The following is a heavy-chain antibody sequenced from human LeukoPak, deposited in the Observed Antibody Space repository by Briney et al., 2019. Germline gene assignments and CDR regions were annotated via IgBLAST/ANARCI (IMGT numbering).Heavy chain of an antibody. Sequence: GGSLRLSCAASGFTLISYGMSWVRQAPGKGLEWVSAISASGGSTYYADSVKGRFTISRDNSKNTLYLQMNSLRAEDTAVYYCAKWRGNYWYFDLWGRGTLVTVSS. CDR3: AKWRGNYWYFDL. J-gene: IGHJ2*01. CDR2: ISASGGST. V-gene: IGHV3-23*01. CDR1: GFTLISYG. D-gene: IGHD4-23*01.